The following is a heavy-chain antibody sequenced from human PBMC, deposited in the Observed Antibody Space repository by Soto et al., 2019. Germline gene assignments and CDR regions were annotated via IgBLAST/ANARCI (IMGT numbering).Heavy chain of an antibody. V-gene: IGHV1-24*01. CDR1: GYTLTELS. D-gene: IGHD3-9*01. Sequence: ASVKVSCKVSGYTLTELSMHWVRQAPGKGLEWMGGFDPEDGETIYAQKFQGRVTMTEDTSTDTAYMELSSLRSDDTAVYYCARGPNYDILTGNYDGMDVWAQGTTVPVS. J-gene: IGHJ6*02. CDR2: FDPEDGET. CDR3: ARGPNYDILTGNYDGMDV.